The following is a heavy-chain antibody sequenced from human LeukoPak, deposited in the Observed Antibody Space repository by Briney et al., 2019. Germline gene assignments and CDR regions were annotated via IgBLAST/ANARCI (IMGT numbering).Heavy chain of an antibody. J-gene: IGHJ3*02. Sequence: GGSLRLSCAASGFTFSSYGMHWVRQAPGKGLEWVAVISYDGSNKYYADSVKGRFTISRDNSKNTLYLQMNSLRAEDTAVYYCAKYYYDSSGYLDIWGQGTMVTVSS. CDR1: GFTFSSYG. V-gene: IGHV3-30*18. CDR3: AKYYYDSSGYLDI. CDR2: ISYDGSNK. D-gene: IGHD3-22*01.